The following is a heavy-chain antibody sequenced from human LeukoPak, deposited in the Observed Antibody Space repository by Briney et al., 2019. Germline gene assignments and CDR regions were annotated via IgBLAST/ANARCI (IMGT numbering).Heavy chain of an antibody. CDR2: IYPGDSDT. CDR1: GYSFTSYW. D-gene: IGHD3-10*01. J-gene: IGHJ6*03. CDR3: ASSGSISGYYYYYMGV. V-gene: IGHV5-51*01. Sequence: GESLKISCKGSGYSFTSYWIGWVRQMPGKGLEWMGIIYPGDSDTRYSPSFQGQVTISADKSISTAYLQWSSLKASDTAMYYCASSGSISGYYYYYMGVWGKGTTVTVSS.